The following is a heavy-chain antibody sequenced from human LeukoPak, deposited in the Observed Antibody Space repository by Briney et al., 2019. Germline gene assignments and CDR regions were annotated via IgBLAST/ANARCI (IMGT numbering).Heavy chain of an antibody. V-gene: IGHV4-39*07. Sequence: PSETLSLTCTVSGGSISSSSYYWGWIRQPPGKGLEWIGSIYYSGSTNYNPSLKSRVTISVDTSKNQFSLKLSSVTAADTAVYYCARVGTGAGKFDYWGQGTLVTVSS. CDR3: ARVGTGAGKFDY. J-gene: IGHJ4*02. D-gene: IGHD3-10*01. CDR2: IYYSGST. CDR1: GGSISSSSYY.